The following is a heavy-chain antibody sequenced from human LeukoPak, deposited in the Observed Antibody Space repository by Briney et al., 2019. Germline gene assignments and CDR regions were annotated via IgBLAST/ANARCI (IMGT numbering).Heavy chain of an antibody. J-gene: IGHJ4*02. V-gene: IGHV3-23*01. CDR3: ANLYGDTEMYYFDY. D-gene: IGHD4-17*01. CDR2: LSGSGGST. Sequence: GGSLRLSCAASGFMFSSYAMSWVRQGPGKGLEWVSALSGSGGSTYYADSVKGRFTISRDNSKNTLYLQMNSLRAEDTAVYYCANLYGDTEMYYFDYWGQGTLVTVSS. CDR1: GFMFSSYA.